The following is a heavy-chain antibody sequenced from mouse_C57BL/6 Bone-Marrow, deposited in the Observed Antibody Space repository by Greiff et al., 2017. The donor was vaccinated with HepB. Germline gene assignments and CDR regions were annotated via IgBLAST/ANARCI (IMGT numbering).Heavy chain of an antibody. D-gene: IGHD2-3*01. CDR2: ISSGGSYT. V-gene: IGHV5-6*02. Sequence: DVKLVESGGDLVKPGGSLKLSCAASGFTFSSYGMSWVRQTPDKRLEWVATISSGGSYTYYPDNAKNTLYLQMSSLKSEDTAMYYCARGGYYPWYFDVWGTGTTVTVSS. J-gene: IGHJ1*03. CDR3: ARGGYYPWYFDV. CDR1: GFTFSSYG.